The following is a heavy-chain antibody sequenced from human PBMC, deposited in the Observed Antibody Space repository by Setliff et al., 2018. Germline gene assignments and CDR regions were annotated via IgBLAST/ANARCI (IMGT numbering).Heavy chain of an antibody. V-gene: IGHV4-34*12. J-gene: IGHJ4*02. CDR2: IMPGRDT. CDR1: GDSLSGYY. Sequence: SETLSLTCAVYGDSLSGYYWSWIRQSPKKGLEWIGEIMPGRDTLYSPSLESRLTITIDTSKSQFSLKLSSVTAADTAVYYCARTGTYRYFDSWGQGTRVTVSS. CDR3: ARTGTYRYFDS. D-gene: IGHD1-1*01.